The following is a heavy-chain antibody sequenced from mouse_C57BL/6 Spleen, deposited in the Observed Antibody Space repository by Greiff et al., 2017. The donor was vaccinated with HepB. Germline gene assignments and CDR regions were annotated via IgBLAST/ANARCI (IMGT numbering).Heavy chain of an antibody. D-gene: IGHD2-4*01. CDR2: ISYDGSN. V-gene: IGHV3-6*01. CDR1: GYSITSGYY. Sequence: VQLKQSGPGLVKPSQSLSLTCSVTGYSITSGYYWNWIRQFPGNKLEWMGYISYDGSNNYNPSLKNRISITRDTSKNQFFLKLNSVTTEDTATYYCARRNYDYDEGFAYWGQGTLVTVSA. CDR3: ARRNYDYDEGFAY. J-gene: IGHJ3*01.